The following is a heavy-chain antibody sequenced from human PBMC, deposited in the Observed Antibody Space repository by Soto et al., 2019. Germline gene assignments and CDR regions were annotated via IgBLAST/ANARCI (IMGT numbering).Heavy chain of an antibody. V-gene: IGHV4-31*03. CDR3: ARDAYYASGSCLDC. CDR1: GGSISSGGYY. D-gene: IGHD3-10*01. CDR2: TYYSGST. J-gene: IGHJ4*02. Sequence: SETLSLTCTVSGGSISSGGYYWSWIRQPPGKGLEWIGYTYYSGSTYYNPSLESRVSISVDTSKNQFSLKLSSVTAADTAVFFCARDAYYASGSCLDCWGQGTLVTVSS.